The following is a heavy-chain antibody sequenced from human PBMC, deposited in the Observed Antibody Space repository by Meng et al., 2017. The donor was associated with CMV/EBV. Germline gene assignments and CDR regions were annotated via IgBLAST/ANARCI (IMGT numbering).Heavy chain of an antibody. Sequence: ASVKVSCKASGYTFTSYYMHWVRQAPGQGLEWMGIINPSGGSTNYAQKFQGRVTMTRDTSTSTVYMELSSLRSEDTAVYYCARVGAGYSSSSEGLDYWGQGTLVTVSS. V-gene: IGHV1-46*01. CDR3: ARVGAGYSSSSEGLDY. CDR1: GYTFTSYY. D-gene: IGHD6-6*01. J-gene: IGHJ4*02. CDR2: INPSGGST.